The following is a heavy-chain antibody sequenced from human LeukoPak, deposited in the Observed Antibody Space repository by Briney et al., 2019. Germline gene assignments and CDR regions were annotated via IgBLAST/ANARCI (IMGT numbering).Heavy chain of an antibody. V-gene: IGHV1-2*02. D-gene: IGHD3-16*01. CDR2: INPNSGGT. J-gene: IGHJ4*02. CDR3: ARDLGPTPVGY. Sequence: ASVKVSCKASGYTFTAYFMHWVRQAPGQGLEWMGWINPNSGGTNYAQRFQGRVTMTRDTSISTAYMELSRLTSDDTAVYYCARDLGPTPVGYWGQGTLVTVSS. CDR1: GYTFTAYF.